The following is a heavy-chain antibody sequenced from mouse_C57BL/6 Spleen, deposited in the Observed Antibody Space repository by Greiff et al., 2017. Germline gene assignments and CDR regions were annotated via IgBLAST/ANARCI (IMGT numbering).Heavy chain of an antibody. Sequence: QVQLQQPGAELVRPGSSVKLSCKASGYTFTSYWMHWVKQRPIQGLEWIGNIDPSDSETHYNQKFKDKATLTVDKSSSTAYMQLSSLTSEDSAVYYCAKDGSSYGYFEVWGTGTTVTVSS. D-gene: IGHD1-1*01. CDR1: GYTFTSYW. CDR3: AKDGSSYGYFEV. CDR2: IDPSDSET. J-gene: IGHJ1*03. V-gene: IGHV1-52*01.